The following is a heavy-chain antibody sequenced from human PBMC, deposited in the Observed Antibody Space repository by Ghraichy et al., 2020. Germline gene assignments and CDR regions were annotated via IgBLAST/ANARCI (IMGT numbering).Heavy chain of an antibody. CDR1: GFTFKNVW. CDR2: IKNKAEGGTK. Sequence: GGSLRLSCAASGFTFKNVWMSWVRQAPGKGLEWVGRIKNKAEGGTKEYGAPVEGRFSISGDASENTVFLQMNRLNIEDTAVYYCTTGSNGRDLRHTFDIWGHGTMVTVSS. J-gene: IGHJ3*02. CDR3: TTGSNGRDLRHTFDI. V-gene: IGHV3-15*01.